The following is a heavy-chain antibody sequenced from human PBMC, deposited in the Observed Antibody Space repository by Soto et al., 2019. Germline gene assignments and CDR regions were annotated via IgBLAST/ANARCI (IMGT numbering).Heavy chain of an antibody. CDR3: ARASDQFLEWLSLYFDF. Sequence: GGSLRLSCAASGFTFSSYWMSWVRQAPGKGLEWVANIKQDGSEKYYVDSVKGRFTISRDNAKNSLYLQMNSLRAEDTAVYYCARASDQFLEWLSLYFDFWGQGTLVTVFS. V-gene: IGHV3-7*01. CDR1: GFTFSSYW. CDR2: IKQDGSEK. D-gene: IGHD3-3*01. J-gene: IGHJ4*02.